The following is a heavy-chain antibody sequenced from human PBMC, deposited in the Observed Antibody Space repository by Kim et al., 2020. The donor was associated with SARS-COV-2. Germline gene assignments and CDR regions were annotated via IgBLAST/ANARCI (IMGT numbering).Heavy chain of an antibody. Sequence: ASVKVSCKASGYTFTDYYMHWVRQAPGQGLEWMGWINPNNAGTNYAQKFQGRVTVTRDTSISTAYMELTRLRSDDTAGYYCVRDGGMDVWGQGTTVTVSS. CDR1: GYTFTDYY. J-gene: IGHJ6*02. CDR3: VRDGGMDV. CDR2: INPNNAGT. V-gene: IGHV1-2*02.